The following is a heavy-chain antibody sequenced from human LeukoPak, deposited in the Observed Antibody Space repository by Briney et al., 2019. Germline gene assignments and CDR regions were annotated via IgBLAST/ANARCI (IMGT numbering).Heavy chain of an antibody. J-gene: IGHJ4*02. V-gene: IGHV1-69*13. Sequence: SVKVSCKASGGTFSSYAISWVRQAPGQGLEWMGGIIPIFGTANYAQKFQGRVTITADESTSTAYMELSSLRSEDTAVYYCASRRGNSRSSHFDYWGQGTLVTVSS. CDR3: ASRRGNSRSSHFDY. CDR2: IIPIFGTA. D-gene: IGHD3-10*01. CDR1: GGTFSSYA.